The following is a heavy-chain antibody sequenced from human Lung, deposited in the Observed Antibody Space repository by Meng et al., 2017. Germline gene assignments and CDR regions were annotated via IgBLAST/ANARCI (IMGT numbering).Heavy chain of an antibody. Sequence: ASVKASCKASGYTFPDYWLHWVRRAPGQGLEWMGRINPKSGDTHYAQKFQGRITMTGDTSISTAYMVLSGLKSDDTAMYYCARDEDISAAGKLFGDYWGQGTLVTVSS. V-gene: IGHV1-2*06. CDR2: INPKSGDT. CDR3: ARDEDISAAGKLFGDY. J-gene: IGHJ4*02. D-gene: IGHD6-13*01. CDR1: GYTFPDYW.